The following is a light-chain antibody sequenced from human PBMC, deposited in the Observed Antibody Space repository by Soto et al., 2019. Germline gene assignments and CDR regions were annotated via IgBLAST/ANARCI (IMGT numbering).Light chain of an antibody. CDR2: GAS. J-gene: IGKJ1*01. CDR1: QSVSNN. Sequence: EIVMTQSPATLSVSPGERATLSCRASQSVSNNLAWYQKKPGQAPRLLIYGASTSATGIPARFSGSGSGTEFTLTISSLQSADFEVYYCQQYNNWWTFGQGTRVDIK. CDR3: QQYNNWWT. V-gene: IGKV3-15*01.